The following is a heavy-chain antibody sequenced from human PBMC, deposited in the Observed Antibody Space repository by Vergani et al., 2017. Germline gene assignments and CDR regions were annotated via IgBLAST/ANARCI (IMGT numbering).Heavy chain of an antibody. J-gene: IGHJ6*02. CDR3: ARVATYNWRNYYGMDV. V-gene: IGHV1-18*01. D-gene: IGHD1-1*01. Sequence: QVQLVQSGAEVKKPGASVKVSYKASGYTFTSYGISWVRQAPGQGLEWMGWISAYNGNTNYAQKLQGRVTMTTDTATSTAYMELRSLRSDDTAVYYCARVATYNWRNYYGMDVWGQGTTVTVSS. CDR1: GYTFTSYG. CDR2: ISAYNGNT.